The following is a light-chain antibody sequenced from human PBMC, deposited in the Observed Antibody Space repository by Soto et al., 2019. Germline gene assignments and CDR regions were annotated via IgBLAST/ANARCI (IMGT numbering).Light chain of an antibody. Sequence: EIVLTQSPATLSLSPGESATLSCRARQSVSSYLACYQHKPGQAPRLLIYDASNRATGIPARFSGSGSGTDFTRTISSLAPEDFAVYYCQQRSNWPPYTFGQGTKLEIK. CDR2: DAS. CDR1: QSVSSY. CDR3: QQRSNWPPYT. V-gene: IGKV3-11*01. J-gene: IGKJ2*01.